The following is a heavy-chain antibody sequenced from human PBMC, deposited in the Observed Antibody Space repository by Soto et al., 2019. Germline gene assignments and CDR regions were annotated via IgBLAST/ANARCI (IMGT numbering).Heavy chain of an antibody. CDR2: IIPIFGTA. V-gene: IGHV1-69*13. D-gene: IGHD2-2*02. J-gene: IGHJ6*02. CDR3: ARVAPSIVVVPAAIPDYYYGMDV. Sequence: ASVKVSFKASGGTFSSYAISWVRQAPGQGLEWMGGIIPIFGTANYAQKFQGRVTITADESTSTAYMELSSLRSEDTAVYYCARVAPSIVVVPAAIPDYYYGMDVWGQGTTVTVSS. CDR1: GGTFSSYA.